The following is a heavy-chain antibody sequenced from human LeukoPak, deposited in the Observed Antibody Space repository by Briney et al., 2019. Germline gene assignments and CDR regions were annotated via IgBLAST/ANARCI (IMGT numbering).Heavy chain of an antibody. V-gene: IGHV3-11*04. D-gene: IGHD4-11*01. CDR1: GFTFSDYY. Sequence: GGSLRLSCAASGFTFSDYYMRWIRQAPGKGLEWVSYISSSGSTIYYADSVKGRFTISRDNAKNSLYLQMNSLRAEDTAVYYCAREPFYSNYFDYWGQGTLVTVSS. CDR2: ISSSGSTI. CDR3: AREPFYSNYFDY. J-gene: IGHJ4*02.